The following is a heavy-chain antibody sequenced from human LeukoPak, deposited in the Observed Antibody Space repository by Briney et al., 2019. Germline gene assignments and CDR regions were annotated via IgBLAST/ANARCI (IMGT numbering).Heavy chain of an antibody. D-gene: IGHD1-14*01. CDR1: GFTFSTYG. Sequence: GGSLRLSCAASGFTFSTYGMHWVRQAPGKGLEWVAVISYDGSNEYYADSVKGRLTISRDNSKNTLYLQMNSLGAEDTAVYYCAKAREEAGTGYYFDYWGQGTLVTVSS. J-gene: IGHJ4*02. CDR3: AKAREEAGTGYYFDY. V-gene: IGHV3-30*18. CDR2: ISYDGSNE.